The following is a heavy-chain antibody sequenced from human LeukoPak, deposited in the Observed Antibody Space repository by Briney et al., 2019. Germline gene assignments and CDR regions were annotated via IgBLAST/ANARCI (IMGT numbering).Heavy chain of an antibody. CDR2: MWYDGRNQ. Sequence: GKSLRLSCAASGFIFSTYGMHWVRQAPGKGLEWVAVMWYDGRNQNYADSVKGRFTISKDNSKNTLYLQMNNLRFDDTGVYYCAREYPYYFDYWGQGTLVTVSS. CDR3: AREYPYYFDY. J-gene: IGHJ4*02. V-gene: IGHV3-33*01. CDR1: GFIFSTYG.